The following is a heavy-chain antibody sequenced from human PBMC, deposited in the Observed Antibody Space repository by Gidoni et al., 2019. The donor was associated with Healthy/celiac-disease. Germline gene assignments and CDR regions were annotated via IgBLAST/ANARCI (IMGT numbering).Heavy chain of an antibody. V-gene: IGHV4-31*03. Sequence: QVQLQESGPGLVKPSQTLSLTRTVSGGSISSGGYYWSWIRQHPGKGLEWIGYIYYSGSTYYNPSLKSRVTISVDTSKNQFSLKLSSVTAADTAVYYCARGSLAASYNWFDPWGQGTLVTVSS. J-gene: IGHJ5*02. CDR2: IYYSGST. CDR3: ARGSLAASYNWFDP. D-gene: IGHD2-15*01. CDR1: GGSISSGGYY.